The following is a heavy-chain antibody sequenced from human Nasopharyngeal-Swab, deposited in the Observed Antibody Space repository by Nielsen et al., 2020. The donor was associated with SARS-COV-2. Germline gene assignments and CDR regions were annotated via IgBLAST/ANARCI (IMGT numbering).Heavy chain of an antibody. D-gene: IGHD1-26*01. Sequence: GESLKISCSASGFIFKNYAMNWVRQAPGRGLEWVSAISGADDSTKYADSVKGRFTISRDNSKNTLYLQMNSLRAEDTAVYYCAKDRTPGIVGGRGFDYWGQGTLVTVSS. CDR2: ISGADDST. CDR1: GFIFKNYA. CDR3: AKDRTPGIVGGRGFDY. V-gene: IGHV3-23*01. J-gene: IGHJ4*02.